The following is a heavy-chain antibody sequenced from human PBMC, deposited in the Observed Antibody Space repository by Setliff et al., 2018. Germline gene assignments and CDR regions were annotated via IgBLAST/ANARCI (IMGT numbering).Heavy chain of an antibody. CDR1: GFTVSSFS. CDR3: AKDSLEVVIALHGMDV. V-gene: IGHV3-30*18. CDR2: LSDDGSNE. D-gene: IGHD2-21*01. Sequence: GSLRLSCAASGFTVSSFSMHWVRQAPVKGLDWVATLSDDGSNEFYAHSVKGRFTIFRDNSKNTLFLQMDSLRDDDTAVYYCAKDSLEVVIALHGMDVWGQGTTVTVSS. J-gene: IGHJ6*01.